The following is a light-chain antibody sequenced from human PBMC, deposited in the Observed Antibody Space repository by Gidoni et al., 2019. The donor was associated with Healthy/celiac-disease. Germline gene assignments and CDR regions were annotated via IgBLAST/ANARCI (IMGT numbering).Light chain of an antibody. CDR2: EDY. Sequence: NFMLTQPHSVSGSPGETLTISCTRSSGSIASYYVQWYQQRPGSAPTTIISEDYQRPSGVPDRFSGSIDRSSNSASLTISGLKTEDEADYYCQSYDTTNMVFGGGTKLTVL. J-gene: IGLJ2*01. V-gene: IGLV6-57*04. CDR3: QSYDTTNMV. CDR1: SGSIASYY.